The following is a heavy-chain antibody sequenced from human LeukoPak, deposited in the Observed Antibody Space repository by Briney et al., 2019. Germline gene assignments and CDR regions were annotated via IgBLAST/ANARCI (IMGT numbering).Heavy chain of an antibody. CDR2: TPYHGVSR. Sequence: GGSLRLSCAASGFIFGSYGMHWVRQAPDKGLEWVAFTPYHGVSRYYAESVKGRFTISRDNSKNTLYLQMNSLKIEATAVYDCAKDRHGDYASDYWGQGTLVIVSS. D-gene: IGHD4-17*01. CDR3: AKDRHGDYASDY. CDR1: GFIFGSYG. J-gene: IGHJ4*02. V-gene: IGHV3-30*02.